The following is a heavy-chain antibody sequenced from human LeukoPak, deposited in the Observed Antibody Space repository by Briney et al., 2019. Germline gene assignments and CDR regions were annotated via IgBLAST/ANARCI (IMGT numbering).Heavy chain of an antibody. CDR1: GYSFATYW. D-gene: IGHD1-26*01. CDR2: IYPGDSDT. Sequence: PGESLKISCKGSGYSFATYWIGWERQMPGKALEWMGIIYPGDSDTRYSPSFQGQVTISADKSISAAYLQWSSLKASDTAIYYCARRPALGGSSWYFDLWGRGTLVTVSS. CDR3: ARRPALGGSSWYFDL. J-gene: IGHJ2*01. V-gene: IGHV5-51*01.